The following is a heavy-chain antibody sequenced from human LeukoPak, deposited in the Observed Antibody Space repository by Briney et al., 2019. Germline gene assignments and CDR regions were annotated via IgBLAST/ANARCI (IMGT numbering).Heavy chain of an antibody. Sequence: GGSLRLSCAASGFTFSSYGMHWVRQAPGKGLEWVAVISYDGSNKYYADSVKGRFTISRDNSKNTLYLQMNSLRAEDTAVYYCAKDDYGGNGLDYWGQGTLVTVSS. CDR1: GFTFSSYG. J-gene: IGHJ4*02. CDR2: ISYDGSNK. V-gene: IGHV3-30*18. D-gene: IGHD4-23*01. CDR3: AKDDYGGNGLDY.